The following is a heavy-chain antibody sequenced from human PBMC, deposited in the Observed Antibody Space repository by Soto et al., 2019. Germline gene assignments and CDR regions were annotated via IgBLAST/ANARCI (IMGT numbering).Heavy chain of an antibody. V-gene: IGHV3-7*01. CDR1: GFTFSTYW. J-gene: IGHJ4*02. Sequence: EVQLVESGGGLVQPGGSLRLPCAASGFTFSTYWMTLVRQPPGKGLEWVASINQDGSERYYVDSVRGRFTISRYNAKNSLYLQMNSLRAEDTAVYYCVCGGNFFVYWGQGTLVTVSP. CDR3: VCGGNFFVY. CDR2: INQDGSER. D-gene: IGHD3-16*01.